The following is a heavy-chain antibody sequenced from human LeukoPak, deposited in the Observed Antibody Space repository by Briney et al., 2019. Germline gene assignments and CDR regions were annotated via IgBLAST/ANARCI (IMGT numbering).Heavy chain of an antibody. D-gene: IGHD3-3*01. J-gene: IGHJ4*02. V-gene: IGHV3-30-3*01. CDR1: GFTFSSYA. CDR2: ISYDGSNK. Sequence: PGGSLRLSCAASGFTFSSYAMHWVRQAPGKGLEWVAVISYDGSNKYYADSVKGRFTISRDNSKNTLYLQMNSLRAEDTAVYYCARDYNSPGIRPNYDFWSGYYGEGPFDYWGQGTLVTVSS. CDR3: ARDYNSPGIRPNYDFWSGYYGEGPFDY.